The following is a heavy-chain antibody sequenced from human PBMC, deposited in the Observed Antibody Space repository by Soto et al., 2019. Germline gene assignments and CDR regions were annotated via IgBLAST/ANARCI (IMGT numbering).Heavy chain of an antibody. V-gene: IGHV4-31*02. CDR2: IYYSGST. CDR3: ARERGFVTAV. D-gene: IGHD3-16*02. J-gene: IGHJ6*02. Sequence: HPGKGLEWIGYIYYSGSTYYNPSLKSRVTISVDTSKNQFSLKLSSVTAADTAVYYCARERGFVTAVWRQGTTVLVSS.